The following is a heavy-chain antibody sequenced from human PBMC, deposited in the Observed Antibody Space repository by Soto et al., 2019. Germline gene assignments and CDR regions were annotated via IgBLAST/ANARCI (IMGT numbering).Heavy chain of an antibody. CDR1: GGSISSSSYY. D-gene: IGHD5-12*01. Sequence: QLQLQESGPGLVKPSETLSLTCTVSGGSISSSSYYWGWIRQPPGKGLEWIGSIYYSGSTYYNPSPTSRVSISLDTSKTQFSLKLSSVTAADTAVYYCARHKSGYDSRCFYPCGQVTLVTVSS. J-gene: IGHJ5*02. V-gene: IGHV4-39*01. CDR3: ARHKSGYDSRCFYP. CDR2: IYYSGST.